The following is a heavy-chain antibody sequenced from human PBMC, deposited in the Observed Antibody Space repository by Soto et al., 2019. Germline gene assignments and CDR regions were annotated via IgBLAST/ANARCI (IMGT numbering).Heavy chain of an antibody. CDR1: EFTSSSYW. Sequence: PGGSLKPSCAASEFTSSSYWMHWVRQAPGKGLVWVSRINSDGSSTSYADSVKGRFTISRDNAKNTLYLQMNSLRAEDTAVYYCAKGAPYYYGSGSYYNGPILGYWGQGTLVTVPQ. CDR3: AKGAPYYYGSGSYYNGPILGY. V-gene: IGHV3-74*01. D-gene: IGHD3-10*01. CDR2: INSDGSST. J-gene: IGHJ4*02.